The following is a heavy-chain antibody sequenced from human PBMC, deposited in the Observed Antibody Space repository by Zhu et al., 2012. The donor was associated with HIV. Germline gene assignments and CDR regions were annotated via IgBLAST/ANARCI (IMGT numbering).Heavy chain of an antibody. Sequence: QVQLQGSGPRLLKPSETLSLTCTVSGGSITDPGYFWAWIRQPPGKGLEWIGSVYYSGDTYDSPSLKSRLTISVDTSKNQFSLQLRSLTATDTAVYYCAKSRTSGWYSYAFDVWGQGRVVSRLF. CDR1: GGSITDPGYF. V-gene: IGHV4-39*01. J-gene: IGHJ3*01. CDR3: AKSRTSGWYSYAFDV. D-gene: IGHD6-19*01. CDR2: VYYSGDT.